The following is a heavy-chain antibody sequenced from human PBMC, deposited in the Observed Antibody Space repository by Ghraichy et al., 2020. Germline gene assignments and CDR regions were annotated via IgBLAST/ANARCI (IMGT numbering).Heavy chain of an antibody. Sequence: SETLSLTCAVYGGSFSGYYWSWIRQPPGKGLEWIGEINHSGSTNYNPSLKSRVTISVDTSKNQFSLKLSSVTAADTAVYYCARGSLVVPAAIDYWGQGTLVTVSS. CDR2: INHSGST. CDR1: GGSFSGYY. CDR3: ARGSLVVPAAIDY. V-gene: IGHV4-34*01. D-gene: IGHD2-2*01. J-gene: IGHJ4*02.